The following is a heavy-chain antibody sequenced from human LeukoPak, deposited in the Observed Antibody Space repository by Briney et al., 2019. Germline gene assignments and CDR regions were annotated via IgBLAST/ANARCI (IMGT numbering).Heavy chain of an antibody. V-gene: IGHV4-39*01. CDR1: GGSISSSSYS. CDR3: WAIVTTIKLDF. D-gene: IGHD5-12*01. CDR2: VSHSGSI. Sequence: SETLSLTCTVSGGSISSSSYSWGWIRQPPRKGLEWIGSVSHSGSINYDPSLKNRVTISVDTSKNQFSLKLSSVTAADTAVYYCWAIVTTIKLDFWGQGTLVTVSS. J-gene: IGHJ4*02.